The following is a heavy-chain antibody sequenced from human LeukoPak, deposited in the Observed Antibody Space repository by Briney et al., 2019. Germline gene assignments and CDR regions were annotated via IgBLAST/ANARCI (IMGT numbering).Heavy chain of an antibody. CDR1: GYSIAHGFF. Sequence: SETLSLTCTVSGYSIAHGFFWAWIRQPPGGGLEWIGSLYHSGTTYYNTSLKRRISTSVDTSKNQFSLKLRLVTAADTAVYYCARVEVPRDINDWYFDLWGRGTLVTVSS. CDR3: ARVEVPRDINDWYFDL. CDR2: LYHSGTT. J-gene: IGHJ2*01. V-gene: IGHV4-38-2*02. D-gene: IGHD2-15*01.